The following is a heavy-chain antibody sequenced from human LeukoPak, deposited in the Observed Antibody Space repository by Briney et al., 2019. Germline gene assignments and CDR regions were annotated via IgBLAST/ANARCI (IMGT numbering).Heavy chain of an antibody. D-gene: IGHD2-15*01. CDR1: GFTFSSYA. CDR3: ARENIVVVVAVDYYGMDV. J-gene: IGHJ6*02. Sequence: GRSLRLSCAASGFTFSSYAMHWVRQAPGKGLEWVAVISYDGSNKYYADSVKGRFTISRDNSKNTLYLQMNSLRAEDTAVYYCARENIVVVVAVDYYGMDVWGHGTTVTVSS. CDR2: ISYDGSNK. V-gene: IGHV3-30-3*01.